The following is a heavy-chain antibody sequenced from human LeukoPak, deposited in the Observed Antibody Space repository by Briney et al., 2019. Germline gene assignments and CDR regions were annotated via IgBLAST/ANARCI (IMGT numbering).Heavy chain of an antibody. D-gene: IGHD6-19*01. V-gene: IGHV3-48*02. Sequence: GGSLRLSCAASGFTFSSYGMHWVRQAPGKGLEWVSYISSNSSTIYYADSVKGRFTISRDNAKNSLYLQMNSLRDEDTAAYYCARDVKGSSGWSGHWGQGTLVTVSS. J-gene: IGHJ4*02. CDR2: ISSNSSTI. CDR1: GFTFSSYG. CDR3: ARDVKGSSGWSGH.